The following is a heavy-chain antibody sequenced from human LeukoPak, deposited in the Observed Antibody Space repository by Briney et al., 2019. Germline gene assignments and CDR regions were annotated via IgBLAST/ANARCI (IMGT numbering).Heavy chain of an antibody. CDR3: AKDRYTVDIEVAGGDAFDI. CDR2: INTDGSST. CDR1: GFTFSSYW. J-gene: IGHJ3*02. Sequence: PGGSLRLSCAASGFTFSSYWMHWVRQAPGKGLVWVSRINTDGSSTSYADSVKGRFTISRDNAKNTLYLQMNSLRAEDTAVYYCAKDRYTVDIEVAGGDAFDIWGQGTMVTVSS. D-gene: IGHD5-12*01. V-gene: IGHV3-74*01.